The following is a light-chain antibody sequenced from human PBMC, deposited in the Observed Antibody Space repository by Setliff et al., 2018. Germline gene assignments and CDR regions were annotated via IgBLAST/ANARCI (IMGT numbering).Light chain of an antibody. Sequence: QSALTQPASVSGSPGQSITISCTGTSNDVGGYDYVSWYQQYPGKAPKLIIYEVSKRPSGGSDRFSGSKSGNTASLTISGLQAEDEADYYCNSYTRRGTYVFGIGTKVPS. CDR1: SNDVGGYDY. CDR3: NSYTRRGTYV. J-gene: IGLJ1*01. V-gene: IGLV2-14*01. CDR2: EVS.